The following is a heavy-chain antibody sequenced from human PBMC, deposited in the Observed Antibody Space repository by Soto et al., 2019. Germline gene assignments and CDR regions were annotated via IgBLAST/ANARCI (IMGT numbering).Heavy chain of an antibody. J-gene: IGHJ6*01. D-gene: IGHD3-3*01. V-gene: IGHV3-23*01. CDR3: VKDWTCDTCPCMDV. CDR2: ISGSDGST. CDR1: GFTFNNYA. Sequence: EVQLLESGGGLVQPGGSLRLSCAASGFTFNNYAMTWVRQAPGKGLEWVSTISGSDGSTYYADSVKGRLPISRDNSTNALYLQMSSLSAEDTALYYCVKDWTCDTCPCMDVWGQGTTVTVSS.